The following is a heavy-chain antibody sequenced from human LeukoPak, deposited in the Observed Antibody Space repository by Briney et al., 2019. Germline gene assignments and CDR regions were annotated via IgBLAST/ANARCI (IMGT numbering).Heavy chain of an antibody. CDR2: IIHRGST. Sequence: SETLSLTCAVYGGSFSGYYWSWIRQPPGKGLEWIGEIIHRGSTNYNPSLKSRLTISVDTSKNQFSLKLSSVTAADTAVYYCVRDELTSYIVGDTKGRTFDIWDQGTMVTVSS. V-gene: IGHV4-34*12. D-gene: IGHD1-26*01. J-gene: IGHJ3*02. CDR1: GGSFSGYY. CDR3: VRDELTSYIVGDTKGRTFDI.